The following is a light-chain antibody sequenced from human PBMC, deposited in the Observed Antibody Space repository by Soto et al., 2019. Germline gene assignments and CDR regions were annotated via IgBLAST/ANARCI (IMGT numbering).Light chain of an antibody. Sequence: DIQMTQSPSTLCASIGDTIIITCRASQDVSQSLAWYQHKPGKDPKLLIYKASSLESGVSSRFSGRGSGTQLTLTINYLQPDDPATYYCQESSSDSYTFGQGTKVDIK. CDR1: QDVSQS. V-gene: IGKV1-5*03. CDR3: QESSSDSYT. CDR2: KAS. J-gene: IGKJ2*01.